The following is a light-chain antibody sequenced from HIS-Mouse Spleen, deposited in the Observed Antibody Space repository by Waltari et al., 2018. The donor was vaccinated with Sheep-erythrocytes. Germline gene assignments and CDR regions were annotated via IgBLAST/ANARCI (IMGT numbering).Light chain of an antibody. CDR1: ALPKKS. J-gene: IGLJ3*02. CDR3: YSTDSSGNHWV. CDR2: EDS. V-gene: IGLV3-10*01. Sequence: SYELTQPPSVSVSPGQTARITCPGDALPKKSAYWYQQKSVQAPVLAIYEDSKRPSGITERFSGSTSGTMATLTISGAQVEDEADYYCYSTDSSGNHWVFGGGTKLTVL.